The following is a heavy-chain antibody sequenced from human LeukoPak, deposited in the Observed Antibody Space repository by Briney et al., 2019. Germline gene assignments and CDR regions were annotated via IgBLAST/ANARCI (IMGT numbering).Heavy chain of an antibody. CDR2: INPNSGGT. D-gene: IGHD3-3*01. CDR3: ASSDFWSGSPYYFDY. V-gene: IGHV1-2*02. J-gene: IGHJ4*02. CDR1: GYTFTGYY. Sequence: ASVKVSCKASGYTFTGYYMHWVRQAPGQGLEWMGWINPNSGGTNYAQKFQGRVTMTRDTSISTAYMELSRLRSDDTAVYYCASSDFWSGSPYYFDYWGQGTLVTVSS.